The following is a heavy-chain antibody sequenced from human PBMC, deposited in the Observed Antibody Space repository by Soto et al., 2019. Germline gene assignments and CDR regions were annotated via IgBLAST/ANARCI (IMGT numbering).Heavy chain of an antibody. V-gene: IGHV4-59*01. CDR3: ASWTTVTTERFDPFAI. CDR2: IYYSGST. Sequence: SETLSLTCTVSGGSISSYYWSWIRQPPGKGLEWIGYIYYSGSTNYNPSLKSRVTISVDTSKNQFSLKLSSVTAADTAVYYCASWTTVTTERFDPFAIWGQGTMVTGSS. D-gene: IGHD4-17*01. J-gene: IGHJ3*02. CDR1: GGSISSYY.